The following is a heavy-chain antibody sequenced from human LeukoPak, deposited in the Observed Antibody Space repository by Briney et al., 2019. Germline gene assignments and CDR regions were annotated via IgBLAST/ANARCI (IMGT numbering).Heavy chain of an antibody. D-gene: IGHD3-10*01. CDR3: AKDPGAHYYGSGSYRRGYYFDY. Sequence: GGSLRLSCAASGITFSRYGMHWVRQAPGKGLEWVTFIRYDGSIKYYAYSVKGRFTISRDNSKNTLYLQMNSLRAEDTAVYYCAKDPGAHYYGSGSYRRGYYFDYWGQGTLVTVSS. V-gene: IGHV3-30*02. J-gene: IGHJ4*02. CDR1: GITFSRYG. CDR2: IRYDGSIK.